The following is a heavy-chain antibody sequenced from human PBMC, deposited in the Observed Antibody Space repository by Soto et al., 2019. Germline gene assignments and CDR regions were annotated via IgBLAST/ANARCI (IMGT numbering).Heavy chain of an antibody. Sequence: EVQLEESGGGLVQAGRSLRLSCAASRFTFDDYALQWVRQAPGKGLEWVSGISWNSAIISYADSVKGRFSISRDNAKKYVYLQMDSLRPEDTALYYCVKDFGYYYDYAFDVWGQGTMVTVSP. CDR3: VKDFGYYYDYAFDV. CDR2: ISWNSAII. J-gene: IGHJ3*01. CDR1: RFTFDDYA. V-gene: IGHV3-9*01. D-gene: IGHD3-22*01.